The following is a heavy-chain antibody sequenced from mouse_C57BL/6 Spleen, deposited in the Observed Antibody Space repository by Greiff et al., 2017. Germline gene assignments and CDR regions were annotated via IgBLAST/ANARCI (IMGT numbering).Heavy chain of an antibody. V-gene: IGHV5-4*01. J-gene: IGHJ4*01. D-gene: IGHD2-1*01. CDR1: GFTFSSYA. CDR3: AKEGYGNYGYAMGG. CDR2: ISDGGSYT. Sequence: EVHLVESGGGLVKPGGSLKLSCAASGFTFSSYAMSWVRQTPEKRLEWVANISDGGSYTYYPDNVKGRFTISRDNAKNNLYLQMSHLKSEDTAMYYCAKEGYGNYGYAMGGWGQGTSVTVSS.